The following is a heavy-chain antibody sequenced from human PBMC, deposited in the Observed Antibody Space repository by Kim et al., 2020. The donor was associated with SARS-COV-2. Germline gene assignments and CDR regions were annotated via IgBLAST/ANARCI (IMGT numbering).Heavy chain of an antibody. J-gene: IGHJ4*02. CDR3: AKVVSYSNYKGGCDY. CDR1: GFTFSSYA. V-gene: IGHV3-23*01. Sequence: GGSLRLSCAASGFTFSSYAMSWVRQAPGKGLEWVSAISGSGGSTYYADSVKGRFTISRDNSKNTLYLRMNSLRDEDTAVYYCAKVVSYSNYKGGCDYWGQGTLVTVSS. CDR2: ISGSGGST. D-gene: IGHD4-4*01.